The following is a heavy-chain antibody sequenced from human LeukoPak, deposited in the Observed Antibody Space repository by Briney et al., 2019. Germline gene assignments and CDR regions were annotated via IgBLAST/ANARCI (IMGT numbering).Heavy chain of an antibody. CDR1: GYTFTSYD. J-gene: IGHJ5*02. CDR3: ARVQLPTGWFDP. V-gene: IGHV1-8*01. CDR2: MNPNSGNT. D-gene: IGHD1-7*01. Sequence: AASVKVSCKASGYTFTSYDINWVRQATGQGLEWMGWMNPNSGNTGYAQKFQGRVTMTRNTSISTAYMELSSLRSEDTAVYYCARVQLPTGWFDPWGQGTLVTVSS.